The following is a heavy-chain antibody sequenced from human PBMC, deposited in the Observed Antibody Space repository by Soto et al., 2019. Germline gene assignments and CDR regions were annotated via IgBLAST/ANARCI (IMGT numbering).Heavy chain of an antibody. CDR1: GYTFTHYA. J-gene: IGHJ5*02. Sequence: QVQLVQSGAEVKKPGASVKVSCTASGYTFTHYAIHWVRHAPGPRREWMGFINAGSGNTKYSQTFQGRLTFPNDTSASTAYRDLSSLRSEDTSIYYCARGLAADGAWGQGTLVTVSS. CDR3: ARGLAADGA. D-gene: IGHD6-13*01. V-gene: IGHV1-3*01. CDR2: INAGSGNT.